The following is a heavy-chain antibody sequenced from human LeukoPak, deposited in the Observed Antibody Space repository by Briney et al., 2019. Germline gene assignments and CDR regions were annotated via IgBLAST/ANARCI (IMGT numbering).Heavy chain of an antibody. CDR2: INLNSGGP. V-gene: IGHV1-2*02. CDR1: GYTFTDYY. CDR3: ARDIAARNLFDY. D-gene: IGHD6-6*01. Sequence: GASVKVSFKASGYTFTDYYMHWVRQAPGQGLEWMGWINLNSGGPNFAQKFQGRVTITRDTSISTAYMELSRLRSDDTAVYYCARDIAARNLFDYRGQGTLVTVS. J-gene: IGHJ4*02.